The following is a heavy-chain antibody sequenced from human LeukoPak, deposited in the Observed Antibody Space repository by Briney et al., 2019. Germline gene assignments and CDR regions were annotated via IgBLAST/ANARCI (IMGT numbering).Heavy chain of an antibody. J-gene: IGHJ4*02. CDR3: ARDFSAKTADY. CDR2: ISGSAGST. V-gene: IGHV3-23*01. CDR1: GFTFSTYA. Sequence: GGSLRLSCAASGFTFSTYAMIWVRQAPGEGLEWISSISGSAGSTYYADSVKGRFTISRDNSKSTLYLQMDSLRAEDTAVYYCARDFSAKTADYWGQGTLVTVSS. D-gene: IGHD1-1*01.